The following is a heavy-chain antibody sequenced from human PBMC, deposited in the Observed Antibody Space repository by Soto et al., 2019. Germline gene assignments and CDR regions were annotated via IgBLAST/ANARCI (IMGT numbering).Heavy chain of an antibody. Sequence: PVESLKIYCKGSGYSFTSYWIGWERQMPGKGLEWMGIIYAGDTESRYSPSFQGQVTISADKSISTAYLQWISLKASDTAIYYCARRSMTTFLFDYWGQGTLVTVSS. D-gene: IGHD4-4*01. CDR3: ARRSMTTFLFDY. J-gene: IGHJ4*02. CDR1: GYSFTSYW. V-gene: IGHV5-51*01. CDR2: IYAGDTES.